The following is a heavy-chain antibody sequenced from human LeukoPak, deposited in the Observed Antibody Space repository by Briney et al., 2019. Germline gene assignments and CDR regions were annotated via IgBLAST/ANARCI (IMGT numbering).Heavy chain of an antibody. Sequence: SKTLSLTCAVYGGSFSGYYWSWIRQPPGKGLEWIGEINHSGSTNYNPSLKSRVTISVDTSKNQFSLKLSSVTAADTAVYYCARRLVNYYGSGSYYKIYYFDYWGQGTLVTVSS. V-gene: IGHV4-34*01. CDR2: INHSGST. D-gene: IGHD3-10*01. CDR3: ARRLVNYYGSGSYYKIYYFDY. CDR1: GGSFSGYY. J-gene: IGHJ4*02.